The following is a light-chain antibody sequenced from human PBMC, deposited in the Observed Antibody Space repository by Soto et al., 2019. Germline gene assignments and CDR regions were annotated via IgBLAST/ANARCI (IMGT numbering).Light chain of an antibody. Sequence: DIVMTQSPNSLAVSLGERATINCKSSHSLLSSSNTKNYLAWFQQQPGQAPKLLISSASTRYSGVPDRFSGSGSGTDFTLTICSLKAEDVAVYYCQQYYGSHITFGPGTKLEIK. CDR2: SAS. CDR3: QQYYGSHIT. CDR1: HSLLSSSNTKNY. J-gene: IGKJ3*01. V-gene: IGKV4-1*01.